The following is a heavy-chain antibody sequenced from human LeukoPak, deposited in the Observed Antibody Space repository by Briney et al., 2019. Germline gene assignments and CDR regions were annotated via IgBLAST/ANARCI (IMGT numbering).Heavy chain of an antibody. D-gene: IGHD3-10*01. CDR3: ARRSGQPEFHYNMDV. CDR1: GDSMNYLH. V-gene: IGHV4-59*08. J-gene: IGHJ6*03. Sequence: SETLSLTCTVSGDSMNYLHWIWIRQPPGKRLEWLGSIYFSGSTNYNPSLESRVTISVDTSKSQFSLKLRSVTAADTAVYYCARRSGQPEFHYNMDVWGKGATVTVSS. CDR2: IYFSGST.